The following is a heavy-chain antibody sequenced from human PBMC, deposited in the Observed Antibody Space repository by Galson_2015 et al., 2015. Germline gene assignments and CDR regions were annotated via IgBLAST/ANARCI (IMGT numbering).Heavy chain of an antibody. CDR2: ISYDGSNK. Sequence: SLRLSCAASGFTFSSYAMHWVRQAPGKGLEWVAVISYDGSNKYYADSVKGRFTISRDNSKNTLYLQMNSLRAEDTAVYYCARDYYDSSGYYLNDAFDIWGQGTMVTVSS. D-gene: IGHD3-22*01. CDR1: GFTFSSYA. J-gene: IGHJ3*02. CDR3: ARDYYDSSGYYLNDAFDI. V-gene: IGHV3-30-3*01.